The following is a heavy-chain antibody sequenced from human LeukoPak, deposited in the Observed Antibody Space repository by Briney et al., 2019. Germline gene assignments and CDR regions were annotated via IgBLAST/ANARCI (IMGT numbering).Heavy chain of an antibody. D-gene: IGHD3-16*01. CDR1: GYSVTSGFS. J-gene: IGHJ5*02. V-gene: IGHV4-38-2*02. CDR2: ISHSGTT. CDR3: AREGAVPGIDP. Sequence: SETLSLTCAVSGYSVTSGFSWGWIRQPPGKGLEWIGTISHSGTTDYKSTLESRLTMSMDTSKNLFSLRLTSVTAADTAVYYCAREGAVPGIDPWGQGTLVTVSS.